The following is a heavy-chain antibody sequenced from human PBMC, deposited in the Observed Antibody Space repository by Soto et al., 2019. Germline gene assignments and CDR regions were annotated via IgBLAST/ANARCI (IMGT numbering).Heavy chain of an antibody. J-gene: IGHJ3*01. Sequence: PGGSLRLSCAAYGFSFSTYPMHWVRQAPGKGLDWVALISYDGNNEYYADSVKGRFTISRDNSRDTLFLQMDSLRAEDTAVYYCSRRGNWGSAFDVWGQGTLVTVSS. CDR3: SRRGNWGSAFDV. D-gene: IGHD7-27*01. CDR1: GFSFSTYP. V-gene: IGHV3-30-3*01. CDR2: ISYDGNNE.